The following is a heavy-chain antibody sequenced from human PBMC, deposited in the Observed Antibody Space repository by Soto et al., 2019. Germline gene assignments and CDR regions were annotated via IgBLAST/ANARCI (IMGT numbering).Heavy chain of an antibody. D-gene: IGHD3-22*01. J-gene: IGHJ4*02. Sequence: QVQLVESGRGVVQPGRSLRLSCAASGFTFSSYGMHWVRQAPGKGLEWVAVIWYDGSNKYYADSVKGRFTISRDNSKNTLYLQMNSLRAEDTAVYYCAREDSSGPLDYWGQGTLVTVSS. CDR1: GFTFSSYG. V-gene: IGHV3-33*01. CDR2: IWYDGSNK. CDR3: AREDSSGPLDY.